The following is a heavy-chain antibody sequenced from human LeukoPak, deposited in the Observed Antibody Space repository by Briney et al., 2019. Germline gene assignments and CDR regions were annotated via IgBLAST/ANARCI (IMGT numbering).Heavy chain of an antibody. V-gene: IGHV3-21*01. CDR2: ISSSSSYI. J-gene: IGHJ4*02. CDR1: GFTFSSYS. CDR3: VRDGAHWDLDY. D-gene: IGHD7-27*01. Sequence: PGGSLRLSCAASGFTFSSYSMNWVRQAPGKGLEWVSSISSSSSYIYYADSVKGRFTISRDNSKNTVHLQMNSLRAEDTAMYYCVRDGAHWDLDYWGQGTLVTVSS.